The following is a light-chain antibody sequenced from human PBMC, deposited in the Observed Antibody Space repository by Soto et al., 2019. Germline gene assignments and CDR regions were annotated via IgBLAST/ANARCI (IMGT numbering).Light chain of an antibody. J-gene: IGLJ2*01. CDR3: SSYTSSSSVV. Sequence: QSALTQPPSVSGSPGQSVTISCTGTSSDVGSYNRVSWYQQPPGTAPELMIYEVSNRPSGVPDRFSGSKSGNTASLTIAGLQAEDEEDYYCSSYTSSSSVVFGGGTKLTVL. CDR1: SSDVGSYNR. CDR2: EVS. V-gene: IGLV2-18*02.